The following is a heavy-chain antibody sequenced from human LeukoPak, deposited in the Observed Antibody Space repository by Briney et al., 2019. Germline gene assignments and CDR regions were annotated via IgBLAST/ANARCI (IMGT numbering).Heavy chain of an antibody. CDR2: IYYSGST. V-gene: IGHV4-59*08. J-gene: IGHJ4*02. CDR1: GGSISSYY. D-gene: IGHD6-19*01. CDR3: ARLGSGIAVAGSTSYY. Sequence: SETLSLTCTVSGGSISSYYWSWIRQPPGKGLEWIGYIYYSGSTNYNPSLKSRVTISVDTSKNQFSLKLSSVTAADTAVYYCARLGSGIAVAGSTSYYWGQGTLVTVSS.